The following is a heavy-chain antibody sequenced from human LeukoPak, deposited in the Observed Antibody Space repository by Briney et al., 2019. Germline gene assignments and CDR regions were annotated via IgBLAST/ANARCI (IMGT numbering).Heavy chain of an antibody. CDR2: IYYSGST. J-gene: IGHJ5*02. D-gene: IGHD6-6*01. Sequence: SETLSLTCTVSGGSISSSSYYWGWIRQPPGKGLEWIGSIYYSGSTYYNPSLKSRVTISVDTSKNQFSLKLSSVTAADTAVYYCARGPFGYSSPSTYGPWGQGTLVTVSS. CDR1: GGSISSSSYY. CDR3: ARGPFGYSSPSTYGP. V-gene: IGHV4-39*07.